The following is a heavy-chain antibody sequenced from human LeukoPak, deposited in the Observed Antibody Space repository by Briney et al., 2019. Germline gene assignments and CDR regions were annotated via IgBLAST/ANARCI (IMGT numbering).Heavy chain of an antibody. CDR2: ISAYNGNT. CDR3: AREDILTGLQYL. CDR1: GDIFTSYG. Sequence: ASVKVSCKASGDIFTSYGISWVRQAPGQGLEWMGWISAYNGNTNYAQKLQGRVTMTTDTSTSTAYMELRSLRSDDTAVYYCAREDILTGLQYLWGQGTLVTVSS. D-gene: IGHD3-9*01. V-gene: IGHV1-18*01. J-gene: IGHJ5*02.